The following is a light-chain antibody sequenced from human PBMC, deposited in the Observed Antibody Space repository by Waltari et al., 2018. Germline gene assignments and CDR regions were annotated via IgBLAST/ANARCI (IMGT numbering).Light chain of an antibody. CDR2: AAT. V-gene: IGKV1-39*01. CDR3: QQSYSTRRT. J-gene: IGKJ1*01. Sequence: DIQMTQSPSSLSASAGDRVTITRRTSQSIDIYLHWYQQKAGKAPRLLIYAATNLQNGVPSRFSGSGSGTDFTLTISSLQPEDFATYYCQQSYSTRRTFGQGTEVELK. CDR1: QSIDIY.